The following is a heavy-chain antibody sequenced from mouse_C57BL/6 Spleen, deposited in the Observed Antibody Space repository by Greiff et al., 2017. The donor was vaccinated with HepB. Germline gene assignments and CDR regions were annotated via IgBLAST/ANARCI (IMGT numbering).Heavy chain of an antibody. D-gene: IGHD2-10*01. J-gene: IGHJ4*01. CDR1: GYTFTSYG. V-gene: IGHV1-81*01. CDR2: IYPRSGNT. CDR3: ARSPLGLLSYAMDY. Sequence: VKLQESGAELARPGASVKLSCKASGYTFTSYGISWVKQRTGQGLEWIGEIYPRSGNTYYNEKFKGKATLTADKSSSTAYMELRSLTSEDSAVYFCARSPLGLLSYAMDYWGQGTSVTVSS.